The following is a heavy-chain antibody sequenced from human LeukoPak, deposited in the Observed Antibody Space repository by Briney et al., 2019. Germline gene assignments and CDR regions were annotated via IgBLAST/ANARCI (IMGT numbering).Heavy chain of an antibody. CDR3: ARDLLPGSRDFDY. V-gene: IGHV3-30-3*01. D-gene: IGHD2-15*01. Sequence: SGGSLRLSCAASGFTFSSYAMHWVRQAPGKGLEWVAVISYDGSNKYYADSVKGRFTISRDNSKNTLYLQMNSLRAEDTAVYYCARDLLPGSRDFDYWGQGTLVTVSS. CDR2: ISYDGSNK. J-gene: IGHJ4*02. CDR1: GFTFSSYA.